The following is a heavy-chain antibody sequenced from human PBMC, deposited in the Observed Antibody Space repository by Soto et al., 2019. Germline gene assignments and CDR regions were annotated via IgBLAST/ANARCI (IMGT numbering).Heavy chain of an antibody. J-gene: IGHJ6*04. CDR3: ARGIDYCSSTRCYTSYYGMDG. CDR2: IYYSGSS. Sequence: SETLSLTCPVSGGSVSSGSYYWSWIRQPPGKVVEWMGYIYYSGSSNYNPSLKSRVTISVGTSENHFSLKLNSFTALDTAVYYXARGIDYCSSTRCYTSYYGMDGWGKGTTVTVS. V-gene: IGHV4-61*03. CDR1: GGSVSSGSYY. D-gene: IGHD2-2*02.